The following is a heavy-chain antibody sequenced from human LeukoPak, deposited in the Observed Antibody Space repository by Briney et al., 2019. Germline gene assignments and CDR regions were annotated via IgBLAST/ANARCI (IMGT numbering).Heavy chain of an antibody. J-gene: IGHJ4*02. CDR3: ARAFLSGNLFDF. CDR1: GGSISGYY. V-gene: IGHV4-59*08. CDR2: INYSGNT. D-gene: IGHD3-3*01. Sequence: SETLSLTCTVSGGSISGYYWSWSRQPPGKGLEWIGHINYSGNTHYNPSVKSRVTISIDTSKNLFSLKLSSVTAADTAVFYCARAFLSGNLFDFWGRGTLVTVSS.